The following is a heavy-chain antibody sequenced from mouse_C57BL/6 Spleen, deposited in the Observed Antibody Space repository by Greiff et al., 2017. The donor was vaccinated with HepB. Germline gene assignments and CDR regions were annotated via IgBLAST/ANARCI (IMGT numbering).Heavy chain of an antibody. D-gene: IGHD4-1*01. CDR1: GYSFTGYY. J-gene: IGHJ1*03. CDR3: ARGKTGTGYWYFDV. V-gene: IGHV1-42*01. CDR2: INPSTGGT. Sequence: VQLQQSGPELVKPGASVKISCKASGYSFTGYYMNWVKQSPEKSLEWIGEINPSTGGTTYNQKFKAKATLTVDKSSSTAYMQLKSLTSEDSAVYYCARGKTGTGYWYFDVWGTGTTVTVSS.